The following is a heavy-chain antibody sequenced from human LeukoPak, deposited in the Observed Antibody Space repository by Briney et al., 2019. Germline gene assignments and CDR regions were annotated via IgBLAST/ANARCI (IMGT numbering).Heavy chain of an antibody. CDR3: ARGTTGAYFGTPPYFDY. D-gene: IGHD7-27*01. J-gene: IGHJ4*02. CDR2: NYYSGST. CDR1: GVSINGYY. Sequence: SEPLSLTCSVSGVSINGYYWSWIRQSPGKGLECIGYNYYSGSTNYNPSLESRVTISLDTSRNQFSLRLQSVTAADTAVYFCARGTTGAYFGTPPYFDYWGQGSLVTVSS. V-gene: IGHV4-59*01.